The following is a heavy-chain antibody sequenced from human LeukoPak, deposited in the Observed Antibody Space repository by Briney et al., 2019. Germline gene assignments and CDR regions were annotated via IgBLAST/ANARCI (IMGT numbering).Heavy chain of an antibody. CDR1: GGSISSSSYY. D-gene: IGHD2-15*01. V-gene: IGHV4-39*07. CDR3: ARDPHPLGGGWAFDI. Sequence: TSETLSLTCTVSGGSISSSSYYWGWIRQPPGKGLEWIGSIYYSGSTYYNPSLKSRVTISVDTSKNQFSLKLSSVTAADTAVYYCARDPHPLGGGWAFDIWGQGTMVTVSS. CDR2: IYYSGST. J-gene: IGHJ3*02.